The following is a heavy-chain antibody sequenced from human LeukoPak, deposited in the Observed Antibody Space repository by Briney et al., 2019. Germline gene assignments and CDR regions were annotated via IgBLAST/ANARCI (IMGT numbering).Heavy chain of an antibody. Sequence: GGSLRLSCEVSGFTVSSSYMSWVRQAPGKGLEWVSVIYAGGTTYYADSVKGRFTISRHNSKNTLYLQMNSLRADDTAVYYCARVFYDILTGYGIFDYWGQGTLVIVSS. CDR3: ARVFYDILTGYGIFDY. CDR1: GFTVSSSY. CDR2: IYAGGTT. V-gene: IGHV3-53*04. D-gene: IGHD3-9*01. J-gene: IGHJ4*02.